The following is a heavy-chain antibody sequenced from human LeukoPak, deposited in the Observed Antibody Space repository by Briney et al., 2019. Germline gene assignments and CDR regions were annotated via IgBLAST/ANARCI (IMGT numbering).Heavy chain of an antibody. V-gene: IGHV4-39*07. CDR2: IYHSGST. CDR3: ARDLSLIAVAGKGWFDP. D-gene: IGHD6-19*01. J-gene: IGHJ5*02. Sequence: SETLSLTCTVSGGSISSSSYYWGWIRQPPGKGLEWIGSIYHSGSTYYNPSLKSRVTISVDTSKNQFSLKLSSVTAADTAVYYCARDLSLIAVAGKGWFDPWGQGTLVTVSS. CDR1: GGSISSSSYY.